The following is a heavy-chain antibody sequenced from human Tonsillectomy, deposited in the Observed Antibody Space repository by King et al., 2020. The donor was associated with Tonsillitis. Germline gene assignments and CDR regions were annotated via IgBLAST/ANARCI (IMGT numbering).Heavy chain of an antibody. V-gene: IGHV1-18*01. CDR1: GYTFTSYG. CDR2: ISPYNGDT. Sequence: QLVQSGAEVKKPGASVKVSCKASGYTFTSYGISWVRQAPGQGLEWMGWISPYNGDTDYAQKFQGRVPMTTDTSKSTAYMGLRSLRSDDTAVYYCARDMWDLRMDVWGKGTTVTVSS. CDR3: ARDMWDLRMDV. D-gene: IGHD1-26*01. J-gene: IGHJ6*03.